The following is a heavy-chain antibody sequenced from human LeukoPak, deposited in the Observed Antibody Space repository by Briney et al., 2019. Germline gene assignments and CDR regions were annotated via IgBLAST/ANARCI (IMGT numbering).Heavy chain of an antibody. V-gene: IGHV3-21*01. Sequence: GGSLRLSCATSGFTFSSYSVKWVRQAPGEGLEWVSSISNSSSYIYYAHSVKGRFTISRDNAKNSLYLQMNSLRAEDTAVYYCVAGDWGARDSFDLWGRGTMVTVSS. CDR2: ISNSSSYI. D-gene: IGHD2-21*02. CDR1: GFTFSSYS. J-gene: IGHJ3*01. CDR3: VAGDWGARDSFDL.